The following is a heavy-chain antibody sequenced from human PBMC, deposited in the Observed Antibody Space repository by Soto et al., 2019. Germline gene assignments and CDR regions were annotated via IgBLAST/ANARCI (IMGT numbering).Heavy chain of an antibody. J-gene: IGHJ6*02. D-gene: IGHD3-10*01. CDR3: ARDSSTEDYYGSGSYGMDV. CDR2: IIPIFGTA. Sequence: SVKVSCKASGGTFSSYAISWVRQAPGQGLEWMGGIIPIFGTANYAQKFQGRVTITADESTSTAYMELSSLRSEDTAVYYCARDSSTEDYYGSGSYGMDVWGQGTTVTVSS. CDR1: GGTFSSYA. V-gene: IGHV1-69*13.